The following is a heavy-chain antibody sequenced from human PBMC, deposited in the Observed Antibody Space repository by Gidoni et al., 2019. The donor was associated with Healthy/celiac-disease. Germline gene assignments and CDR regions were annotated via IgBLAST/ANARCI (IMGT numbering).Heavy chain of an antibody. V-gene: IGHV3-23*04. J-gene: IGHJ4*02. D-gene: IGHD3-22*01. CDR3: AKDYYDSSGYFDY. Sequence: ELQLVSSGVGLVQPGGSLRLSCSASVFPFSIYAMSWVRQDPGKGMECISAISGSGGSTYYADSVKGRFNISRENSKKTMYLKMKRMRAEDTAVYYCAKDYYDSSGYFDYWGQGTLVTVSS. CDR1: VFPFSIYA. CDR2: ISGSGGST.